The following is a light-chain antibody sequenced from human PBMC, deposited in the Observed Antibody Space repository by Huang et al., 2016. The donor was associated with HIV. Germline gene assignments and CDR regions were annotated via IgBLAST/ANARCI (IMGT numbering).Light chain of an antibody. J-gene: IGKJ4*01. CDR2: AAS. CDR1: QGISSY. Sequence: IQLTQSPSPLSASIGDRVTITCRASQGISSYLAWYQQKPGKAPKLLLYAASTLQSGVPSRFSGSGSGTDFTLIISSLQPEDFATYYCQQLNTYPVTFGGGTKVEIK. CDR3: QQLNTYPVT. V-gene: IGKV1-9*01.